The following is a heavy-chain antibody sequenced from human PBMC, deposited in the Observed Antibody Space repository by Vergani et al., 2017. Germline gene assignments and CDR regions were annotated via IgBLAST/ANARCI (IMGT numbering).Heavy chain of an antibody. CDR1: GFTFSDYY. V-gene: IGHV3-11*01. CDR3: AKASGDSSGYVYFDY. D-gene: IGHD3-22*01. J-gene: IGHJ4*02. Sequence: VQLLESGGGLVQPGGSLRLSCAASGFTFSDYYMSWIRQAPGKGLEWVSYISSSGSTIYYADSVKGRFTISRDNSKNTLYLQMNSLRAEDTAVYYCAKASGDSSGYVYFDYWGQGTLVTVSS. CDR2: ISSSGSTI.